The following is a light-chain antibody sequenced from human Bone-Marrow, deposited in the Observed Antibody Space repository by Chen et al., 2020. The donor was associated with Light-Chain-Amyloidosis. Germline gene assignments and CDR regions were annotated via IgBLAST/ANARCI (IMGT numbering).Light chain of an antibody. J-gene: IGLJ3*02. Sequence: SYVLTQPSSVSVAPGQTATIACGGNNIGSTSVHWYQQTPGQAPLLVVYDDRDRPSGIPERWSGSNSGNPATLTISRVEAGDEADYYCQVWDRSSDRPVFGGGTKLTVL. CDR3: QVWDRSSDRPV. CDR2: DDR. V-gene: IGLV3-21*02. CDR1: NIGSTS.